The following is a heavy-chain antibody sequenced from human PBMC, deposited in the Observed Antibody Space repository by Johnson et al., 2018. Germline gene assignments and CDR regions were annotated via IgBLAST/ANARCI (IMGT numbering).Heavy chain of an antibody. V-gene: IGHV3-30*18. CDR3: AKRKVGYGLAAYYYYYGMDV. CDR1: GFTFSSYG. Sequence: VQLVESGGGVVQPGRSLRLSCAASGFTFSSYGMHWVRQAPGKGLEWVAVISYDGSNKYYADSVKGRFTISRDNSKNTLYLQMNSLRAEDTAVYYCAKRKVGYGLAAYYYYYGMDVWGQGTTVTVSS. J-gene: IGHJ6*02. D-gene: IGHD6-13*01. CDR2: ISYDGSNK.